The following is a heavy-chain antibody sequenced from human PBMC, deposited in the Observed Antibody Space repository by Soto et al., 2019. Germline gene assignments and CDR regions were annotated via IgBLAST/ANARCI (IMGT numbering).Heavy chain of an antibody. CDR2: ISAYNGNT. J-gene: IGHJ6*02. CDR3: ARGGSSSSSWYDGYYYYYGMDV. D-gene: IGHD6-13*01. Sequence: ASVKVSCKASGYTFTSYGISWVRQAPGQGLEWMGWISAYNGNTNYAQTLQGRVTMTTDTSTSTAYMELRSLRSDDTAVYYCARGGSSSSSWYDGYYYYYGMDVWGQGTTVTVSS. CDR1: GYTFTSYG. V-gene: IGHV1-18*01.